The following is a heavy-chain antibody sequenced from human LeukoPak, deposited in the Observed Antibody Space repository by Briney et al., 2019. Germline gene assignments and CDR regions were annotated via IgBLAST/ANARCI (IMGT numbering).Heavy chain of an antibody. V-gene: IGHV3-23*01. CDR2: ISGSGGST. J-gene: IGHJ4*02. CDR3: AKDRVGAMLYFDY. CDR1: GFTFSNYA. D-gene: IGHD1-26*01. Sequence: SGGSLRLSCAVSGFTFSNYAMTWVRQAPGKGLEWVSTISGSGGSTYYADSVKGRFTISRDNSKNTLYLQMNSLRAEDTAVYYCAKDRVGAMLYFDYWGQGTLVTVSS.